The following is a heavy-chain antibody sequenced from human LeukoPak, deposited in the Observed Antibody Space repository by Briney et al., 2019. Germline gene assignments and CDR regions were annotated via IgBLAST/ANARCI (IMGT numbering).Heavy chain of an antibody. Sequence: GRSLRLSCAASGFTFDDYAMHWVRLAPGKGLEWVSGIGLNSGSRGYADSVKGRFTISRDNAKNSLFLQMNSLTTEDTALYYCAKGLSIDYGDYVNAFDIWGQGTMVTVSS. CDR2: IGLNSGSR. CDR1: GFTFDDYA. J-gene: IGHJ3*02. D-gene: IGHD4-17*01. V-gene: IGHV3-9*01. CDR3: AKGLSIDYGDYVNAFDI.